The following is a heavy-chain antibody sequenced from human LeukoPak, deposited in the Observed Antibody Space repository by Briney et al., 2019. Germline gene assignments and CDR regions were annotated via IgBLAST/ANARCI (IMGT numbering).Heavy chain of an antibody. CDR2: ISDDGSTK. Sequence: GGPLRLSCVGSGITFSGFELNWVRQAPGKGLDRVSYISDDGSTKTYGDSVEGRFTISRDNAKNTLSLQMNSLRLEDTGVYYCSRRFRDWGRGILVTVSS. CDR1: GITFSGFE. J-gene: IGHJ4*02. V-gene: IGHV3-48*03. CDR3: SRRFRD.